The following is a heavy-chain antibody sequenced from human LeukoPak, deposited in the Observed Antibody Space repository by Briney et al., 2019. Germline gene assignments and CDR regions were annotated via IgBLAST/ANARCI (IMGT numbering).Heavy chain of an antibody. J-gene: IGHJ4*02. CDR2: IYHSGST. CDR3: ARIARGQQLDY. V-gene: IGHV4-38-2*02. Sequence: ETLSLTCTVSGYSISSGYYWGWIRQPPGKGLEWIGSIYHSGSTYYNPSLKSRVTISVDTSKNQFSLKLSSVTAADTAVYYCARIARGQQLDYWGQGTLVTVSS. D-gene: IGHD6-13*01. CDR1: GYSISSGYY.